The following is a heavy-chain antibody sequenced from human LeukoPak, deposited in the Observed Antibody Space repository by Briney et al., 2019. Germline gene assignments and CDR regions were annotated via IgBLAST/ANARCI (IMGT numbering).Heavy chain of an antibody. J-gene: IGHJ4*02. V-gene: IGHV4-34*01. CDR3: ARGGKATVVTM. CDR1: GGSFNGYY. Sequence: PSETLSLTCAVYGGSFNGYYWSWIRQPPGKGLEWIGEINHSGITNNNPSLKSRVTTSIDTSKNQFSLNLTSVTAADTAVYYCARGGKATVVTMWGQGILVTVSS. CDR2: INHSGIT. D-gene: IGHD4-23*01.